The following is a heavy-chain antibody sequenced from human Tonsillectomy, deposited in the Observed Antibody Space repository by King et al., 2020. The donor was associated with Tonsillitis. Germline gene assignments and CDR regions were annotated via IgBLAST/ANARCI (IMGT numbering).Heavy chain of an antibody. J-gene: IGHJ6*03. CDR2: IIPMLDIG. D-gene: IGHD3-10*01. V-gene: IGHV1-69*09. CDR1: GGTFSSYG. Sequence: QLVQSGAEVKKPGSSVKVSCKASGGTFSSYGISWVRQAPGQGLEWMGRIIPMLDIGNYAQKFQGRVTITADKSTTTAYMELSSLRPEDTAVYYCAGEKEVRGENYYYYVDVWGKGTTVTVSS. CDR3: AGEKEVRGENYYYYVDV.